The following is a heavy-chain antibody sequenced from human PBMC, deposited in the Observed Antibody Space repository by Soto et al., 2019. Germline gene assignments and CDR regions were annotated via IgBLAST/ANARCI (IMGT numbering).Heavy chain of an antibody. J-gene: IGHJ3*02. CDR1: GYTFTSYY. V-gene: IGHV1-46*03. D-gene: IGHD1-20*01. CDR2: INPSGGST. Sequence: ASVKVSCKASGYTFTSYYMHWVRQAPGQGLEWMGIINPSGGSTSYAQKFQGRVTMTRDTSTSTVYMELSSLRSEDTAVYYCARDGSYNWKWRAFDIWGQGTMVTVSS. CDR3: ARDGSYNWKWRAFDI.